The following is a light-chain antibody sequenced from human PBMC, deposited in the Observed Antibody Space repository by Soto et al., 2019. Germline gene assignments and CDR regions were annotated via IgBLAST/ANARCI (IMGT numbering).Light chain of an antibody. Sequence: EIVLTQSPGTLSLSPGERATLSCRASQSVSSSYLVWYQQKPGQAPRLLIYQASSRATGISDRFSGSGSGTAFTLTISRLEPEDFAVYYCQQYGSSPYTFGQGTRLEIK. CDR3: QQYGSSPYT. J-gene: IGKJ2*01. CDR1: QSVSSSY. V-gene: IGKV3-20*01. CDR2: QAS.